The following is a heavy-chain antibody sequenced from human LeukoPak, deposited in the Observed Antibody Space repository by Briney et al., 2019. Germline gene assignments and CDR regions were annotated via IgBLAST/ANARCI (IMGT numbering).Heavy chain of an antibody. CDR2: IYCSGST. V-gene: IGHV4-59*01. D-gene: IGHD3-10*01. J-gene: IGHJ4*02. CDR1: GGSISSYY. Sequence: SETLSLTCTVSGGSISSYYWSWIRQPPGKGLEWIGYIYCSGSTNYNPSLKSRVTISVDTSKNQFSLKLSSVTAADTAVYYCARVVGSSELLWFGELFPTRYYFDYWGQGTLVTVSS. CDR3: ARVVGSSELLWFGELFPTRYYFDY.